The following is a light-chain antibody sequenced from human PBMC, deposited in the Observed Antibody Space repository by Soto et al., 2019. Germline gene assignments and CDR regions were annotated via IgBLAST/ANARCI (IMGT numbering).Light chain of an antibody. CDR3: QQYSSYSYS. J-gene: IGKJ2*03. CDR2: KTS. V-gene: IGKV1-5*03. Sequence: DIQMTQSPSTLSASVGDRVTITCRASQSTSSWLAWYQHKPGKAPKLLIYKTSTLESGVPSRFSGSGAGTDFTLTIGCLQADDFATYYCQQYSSYSYSFGQGTKLEIK. CDR1: QSTSSW.